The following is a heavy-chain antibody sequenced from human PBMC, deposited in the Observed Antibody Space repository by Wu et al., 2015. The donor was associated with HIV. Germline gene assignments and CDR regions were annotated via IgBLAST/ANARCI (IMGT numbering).Heavy chain of an antibody. CDR2: IIPMFTTP. D-gene: IGHD3-10*01. CDR3: ARHGGELGSGKYYLDY. CDR1: GGSFSNYG. V-gene: IGHV1-69*13. J-gene: IGHJ4*02. Sequence: QVQVVQSGAEVKKPGSSVKVSCRVSGGSFSNYGISWVRQAPGQGFEWMGRIIPMFTTPNYAQRFQGRVTISADESTNTAYMELSSLKSEDTAVYYCARHGGELGSGKYYLDYWGQGTLVTVSS.